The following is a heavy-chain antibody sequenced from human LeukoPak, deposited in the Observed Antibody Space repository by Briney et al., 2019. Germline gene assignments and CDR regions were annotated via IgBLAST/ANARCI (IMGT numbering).Heavy chain of an antibody. D-gene: IGHD2-8*02. Sequence: GGSLRLSCAASGFTFSSYSMNWVRQAPGKGLEWVSSISSSSSYIYYADSVKGRFTISRDNAKNSLYLQMNSLRAEDTATYYCAREASTEIIGGMDVRGQGTTVTVTS. CDR3: AREASTEIIGGMDV. J-gene: IGHJ6*02. CDR2: ISSSSSYI. V-gene: IGHV3-21*01. CDR1: GFTFSSYS.